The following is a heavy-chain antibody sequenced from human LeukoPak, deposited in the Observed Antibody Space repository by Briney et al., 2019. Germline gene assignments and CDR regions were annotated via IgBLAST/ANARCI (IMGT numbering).Heavy chain of an antibody. CDR3: AKEDTLTTVYFDY. CDR1: GFTFSSYS. Sequence: GGSLRLSCAASGFTFSSYSTNWIRQAPGKGLEWVSAITDSGGSTYYADSVRDRFTISRDDSKNTLYLLMNSLRAEDTAVYYCAKEDTLTTVYFDYWGQGTPVTVSS. V-gene: IGHV3-23*01. J-gene: IGHJ4*02. D-gene: IGHD4-17*01. CDR2: ITDSGGST.